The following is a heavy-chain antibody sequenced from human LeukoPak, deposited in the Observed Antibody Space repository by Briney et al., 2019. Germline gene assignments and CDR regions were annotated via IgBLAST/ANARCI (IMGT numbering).Heavy chain of an antibody. J-gene: IGHJ4*02. D-gene: IGHD1-26*01. CDR3: ARALVGATPVYFDY. CDR2: ISHSGST. V-gene: IGHV4-34*01. CDR1: GGSFSGYY. Sequence: PSETLSLTCAVYGGSFSGYYWSWIRQPPGKGLEWIGEISHSGSTNYNPSLKSRVTISVDTSKNQFSLKLSSVTAADTAVYYCARALVGATPVYFDYWGQGTLVTVSS.